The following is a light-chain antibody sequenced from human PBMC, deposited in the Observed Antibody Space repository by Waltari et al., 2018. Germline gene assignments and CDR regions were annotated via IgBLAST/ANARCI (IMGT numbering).Light chain of an antibody. CDR1: RANIGSTT. CDR2: TNN. V-gene: IGLV1-44*01. CDR3: ATWDDSLTGVV. Sequence: QSVLTQPPSVSGTPGQRVSISCAGSRANIGSTTVNWYRQLPGTAPKLLISTNNLRPSGDRDRGSGAKSGTSASLAIGGLQPEDEADYYCATWDDSLTGVVCGGGTKLTV. J-gene: IGLJ3*02.